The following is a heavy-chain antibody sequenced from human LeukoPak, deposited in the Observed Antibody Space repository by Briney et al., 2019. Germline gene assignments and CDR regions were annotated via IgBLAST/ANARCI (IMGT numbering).Heavy chain of an antibody. V-gene: IGHV4-59*01. CDR2: IYYSGST. CDR1: GGSISSYY. J-gene: IGHJ4*02. CDR3: ARSLYFDWLPFDY. Sequence: PSETLSLTCTVSGGSISSYYWSWIRQPPGKGLEWIGYIYYSGSTNYNPSLKSRVTISVDTSMNQFSLKLSSVTAADTAVYYCARSLYFDWLPFDYWGQGTLVTVSS. D-gene: IGHD3-9*01.